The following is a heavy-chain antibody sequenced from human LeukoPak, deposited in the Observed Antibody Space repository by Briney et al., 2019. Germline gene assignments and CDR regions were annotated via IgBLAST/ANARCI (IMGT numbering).Heavy chain of an antibody. CDR2: IYSGGST. CDR3: ARVVYSSSFHWFDP. CDR1: GFTVSSNY. V-gene: IGHV3-53*01. Sequence: PGGSLRLSCAASGFTVSSNYMSWVRQAPGKGLEWVSVIYSGGSTYYADSVKGRFTISRDNSKNTLYLQMNSLRAEDTAVYYCARVVYSSSFHWFDPWGQGTLVTVSS. D-gene: IGHD6-6*01. J-gene: IGHJ5*02.